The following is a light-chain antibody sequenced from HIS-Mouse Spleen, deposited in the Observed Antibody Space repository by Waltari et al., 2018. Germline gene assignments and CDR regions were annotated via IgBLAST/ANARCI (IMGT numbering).Light chain of an antibody. V-gene: IGLV1-44*01. CDR2: TNN. Sequence: QSVLTQPPSASGTPGQRVTIPCSGSSPNIGINTGNWYQQLTGTAPKLLIYTNNQRPSGVPDRFSGSKSGTSASLAISGLQSEDEADYYCAAWDDSLNGPVFGGGTKLTVL. CDR3: AAWDDSLNGPV. J-gene: IGLJ2*01. CDR1: SPNIGINT.